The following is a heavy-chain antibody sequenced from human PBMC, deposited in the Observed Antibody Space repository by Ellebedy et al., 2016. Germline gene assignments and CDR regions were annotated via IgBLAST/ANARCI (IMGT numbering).Heavy chain of an antibody. CDR2: ISWNSGSI. Sequence: SLKISCAASGFTFDDYAMHWVRQAPGKGLEWVSGISWNSGSIGYADSVEGRFTISRDNAKNSLYLQMNSLRAEDTALYYCAKDGCEDTAMVCNWFDPWGQGTLVTVSS. CDR3: AKDGCEDTAMVCNWFDP. V-gene: IGHV3-9*01. CDR1: GFTFDDYA. J-gene: IGHJ5*02. D-gene: IGHD5-18*01.